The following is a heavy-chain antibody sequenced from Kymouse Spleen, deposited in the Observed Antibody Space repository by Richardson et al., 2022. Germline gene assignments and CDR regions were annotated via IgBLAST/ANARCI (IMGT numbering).Heavy chain of an antibody. Sequence: EVQLVESGGGLVQPGGSLRLSCAASGFTFSSYWMSWVRQAPGKGLEWVANIKQDGSEKYYVDSVKGRFTISRDNAKNSLYLQMNSLRAEDTAVYYCARDGYSGYDPFDYWGQGTLVTVSS. CDR3: ARDGYSGYDPFDY. J-gene: IGHJ4*02. V-gene: IGHV3-7*01. D-gene: IGHD5-12*01. CDR1: GFTFSSYW. CDR2: IKQDGSEK.